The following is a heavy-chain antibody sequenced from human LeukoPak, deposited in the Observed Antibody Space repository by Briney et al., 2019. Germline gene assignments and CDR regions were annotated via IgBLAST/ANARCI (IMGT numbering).Heavy chain of an antibody. V-gene: IGHV3-30*01. CDR1: GFTFSSYA. CDR3: ARAITMIVDIDY. D-gene: IGHD3-22*01. CDR2: ISYDGSNK. J-gene: IGHJ4*02. Sequence: PGGSLRLSCAASGFTFSSYAMHWVRQAPGKGLEWVAVISYDGSNKYYADSVKGRFTISRDNSKNTLYLQMNSLRAEDTAVYYCARAITMIVDIDYWGQGTQVTVSS.